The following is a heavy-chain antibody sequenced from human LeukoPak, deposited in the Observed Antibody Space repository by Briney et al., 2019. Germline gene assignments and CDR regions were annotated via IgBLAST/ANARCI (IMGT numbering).Heavy chain of an antibody. Sequence: QTGGSLRLSCAASGFTFSSYWMHWVRQAPGKGLVWVSRIKSDGSITTYADSVKGRFTISRDNAKNTLYLQMNSLRAEDTAVYYCARGGTSYSGKLDYWGLGTLATVSS. J-gene: IGHJ4*02. CDR3: ARGGTSYSGKLDY. V-gene: IGHV3-74*01. D-gene: IGHD1-26*01. CDR2: IKSDGSIT. CDR1: GFTFSSYW.